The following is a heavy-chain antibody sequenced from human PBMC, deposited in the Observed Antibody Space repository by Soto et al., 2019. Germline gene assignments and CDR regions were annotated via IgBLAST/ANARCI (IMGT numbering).Heavy chain of an antibody. CDR2: ISGSGGST. J-gene: IGHJ5*02. D-gene: IGHD5-18*01. Sequence: GGSLRLSCAASGFTFSSYAMSWVRQAPGKGLEWVSAISGSGGSTYYADSVKGRFTISRDNSKNTLYLQMNSLRSEDTAVYYCARGGYSYGPLGANNWFDPWGQGTLVTVS. V-gene: IGHV3-23*01. CDR3: ARGGYSYGPLGANNWFDP. CDR1: GFTFSSYA.